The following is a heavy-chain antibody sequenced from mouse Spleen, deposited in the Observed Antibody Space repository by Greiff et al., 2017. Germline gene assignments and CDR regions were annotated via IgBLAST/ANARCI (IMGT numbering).Heavy chain of an antibody. Sequence: EVQLQQSGPGLVKPSQSLSLTCSVTGYSITSGYYWNWIRQFPGNKLEWMGYISYDGSNNYNPSLKNRISITRDTSKNQFFLKLNSVTTEDTATYYCARALIHYYLDYWGQGTTLTVSS. D-gene: IGHD1-2*01. J-gene: IGHJ2*01. CDR1: GYSITSGYY. V-gene: IGHV3-6*02. CDR2: ISYDGSN. CDR3: ARALIHYYLDY.